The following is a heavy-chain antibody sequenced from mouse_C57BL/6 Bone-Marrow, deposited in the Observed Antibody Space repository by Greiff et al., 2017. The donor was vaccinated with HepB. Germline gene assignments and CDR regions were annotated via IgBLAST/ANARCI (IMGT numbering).Heavy chain of an antibody. CDR1: GFSFNTYA. V-gene: IGHV10-1*01. Sequence: EVMLVESGGGLVQPKGSLKLSCAASGFSFNTYAMNWVRQAPGKGLEWVARIRSKSNNYATYYADSVKDRFTISRDDSESMLYLQMNNLKTEDTAMYYCVSWDYGSSPYYAMGYWGQGTSVTVSS. CDR2: IRSKSNNYAT. D-gene: IGHD1-1*01. J-gene: IGHJ4*01. CDR3: VSWDYGSSPYYAMGY.